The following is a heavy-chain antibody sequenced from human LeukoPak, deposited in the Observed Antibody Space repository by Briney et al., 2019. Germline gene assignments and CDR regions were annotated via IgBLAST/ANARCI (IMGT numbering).Heavy chain of an antibody. J-gene: IGHJ4*02. D-gene: IGHD5-18*01. CDR3: AGGYSYGDY. V-gene: IGHV3-30*02. CDR1: GFTFSNYG. Sequence: GGSLRLSCAASGFTFSNYGMHWVRQAPGKGLEWVAFIHYDGSNKYYADSVKGRFTMSRDSSKNTLYLQMNSLRPEDTAVYYCAGGYSYGDYWGQGTLVTVSS. CDR2: IHYDGSNK.